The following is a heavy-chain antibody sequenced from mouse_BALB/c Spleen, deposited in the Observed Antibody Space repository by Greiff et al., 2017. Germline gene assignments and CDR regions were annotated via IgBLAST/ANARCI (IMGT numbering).Heavy chain of an antibody. CDR2: IDPANGNT. CDR1: GFNIKDTY. D-gene: IGHD2-1*01. CDR3: AGPYGNYYFDV. J-gene: IGHJ1*01. V-gene: IGHV14-3*02. Sequence: EVQLQQSGAELVKPGASVKLSCTASGFNIKDTYMHWVKQRPEQGLEWIGRIDPANGNTKYDPKFQGKATIPADTSSNTAYLQLSSLTSEDTAVYYCAGPYGNYYFDVWGAGTTVTVSS.